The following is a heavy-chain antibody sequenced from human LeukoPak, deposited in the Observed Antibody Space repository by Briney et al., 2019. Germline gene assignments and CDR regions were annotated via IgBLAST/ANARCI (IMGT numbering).Heavy chain of an antibody. V-gene: IGHV1-69*04. Sequence: ASVKVSCKASGCTFTSYAISWVRQAPGQGLEWMGRFIPVVGETNYTQKFQGRVTITADKSTNTAYMELSSLRSEDTAVYYCARSTLRYFPLRYDPWGQGTLVTVSS. J-gene: IGHJ5*02. CDR3: ARSTLRYFPLRYDP. D-gene: IGHD3-9*01. CDR2: FIPVVGET. CDR1: GCTFTSYA.